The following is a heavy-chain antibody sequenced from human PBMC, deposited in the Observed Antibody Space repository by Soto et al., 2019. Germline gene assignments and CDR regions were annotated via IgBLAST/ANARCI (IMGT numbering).Heavy chain of an antibody. CDR3: GRLRHTCGSNCLSNPGEPIFGSRHS. CDR2: ISGSGGST. J-gene: IGHJ5*01. V-gene: IGHV3-23*01. Sequence: RKELEWVSAISGSGGSTYYADSVKGLFTISRDNSKNRLYLQMTSLRAEDTAVYFCGRLRHTCGSNCLSNPGEPIFGSRHS. D-gene: IGHD4-4*01.